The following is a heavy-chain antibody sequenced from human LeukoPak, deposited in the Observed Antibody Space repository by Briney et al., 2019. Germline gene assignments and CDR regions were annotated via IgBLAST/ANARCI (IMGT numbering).Heavy chain of an antibody. CDR2: IWYDGTKN. Sequence: GGSLRLSCAASGFSFSAHGMHWVRQAPGKGLEWVAIIWYDGTKNLYADSVKGRFTISRDNSKNTLYLQLNSLRPEDTAFYYCARDPYYYDISGYIDYWGQGTLLTVSS. CDR1: GFSFSAHG. J-gene: IGHJ4*02. V-gene: IGHV3-33*01. CDR3: ARDPYYYDISGYIDY. D-gene: IGHD3-22*01.